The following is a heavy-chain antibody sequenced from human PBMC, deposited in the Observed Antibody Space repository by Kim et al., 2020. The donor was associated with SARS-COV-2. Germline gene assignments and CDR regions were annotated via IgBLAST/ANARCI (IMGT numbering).Heavy chain of an antibody. D-gene: IGHD2-21*02. Sequence: ADSGKGRITISRDNAKNKLDLQMNSLRAEDTAVFYCAKTRGGGDWTHFDYWGQGTLVTVSS. V-gene: IGHV3-23*01. CDR3: AKTRGGGDWTHFDY. J-gene: IGHJ4*02.